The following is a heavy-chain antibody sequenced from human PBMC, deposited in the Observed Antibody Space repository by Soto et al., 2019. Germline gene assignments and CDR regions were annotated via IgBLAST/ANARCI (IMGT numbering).Heavy chain of an antibody. V-gene: IGHV2-70*11. CDR2: IDWDDDK. CDR1: GFSLSTSGMC. J-gene: IGHJ6*03. Sequence: SGPTLVNPTQTLTLTCTFSGFSLSTSGMCVSWIRQPPGKALEWLARIDWDDDKYYSTSLKTRLTISKDTSKNQVVLTMTNMDPVDTATYYCARILLSSRVRGVKGPYYMDVWGKGTTVTVSS. D-gene: IGHD3-10*01. CDR3: ARILLSSRVRGVKGPYYMDV.